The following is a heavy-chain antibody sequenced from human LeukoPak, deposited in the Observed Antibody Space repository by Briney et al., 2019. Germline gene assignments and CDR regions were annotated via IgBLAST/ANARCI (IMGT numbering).Heavy chain of an antibody. V-gene: IGHV4-61*02. CDR2: IYTSGST. CDR1: GGSISSGSYY. D-gene: IGHD6-13*01. J-gene: IGHJ3*02. Sequence: SETLSLTRSVSGGSISSGSYYWSWIRQPAGKGLEWIGRIYTSGSTNYNPSLKSRVTISVDASKNQFSLKLISVTAADTAVYYCARDPPGYSSSWHAFEIWGQGTMVTVSS. CDR3: ARDPPGYSSSWHAFEI.